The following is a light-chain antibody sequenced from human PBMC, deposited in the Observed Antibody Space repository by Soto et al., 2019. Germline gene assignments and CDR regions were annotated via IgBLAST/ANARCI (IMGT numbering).Light chain of an antibody. V-gene: IGLV1-44*01. CDR2: TNN. CDR3: ATWDDSRKGV. CDR1: SSNIESHT. J-gene: IGLJ1*01. Sequence: QSVLTQPPSASWTPGQRITISCSGSSSNIESHTVNWYQQVPGTAPKLLINTNNQRPSGVPDRFSGFKSGASASLAISGLQSEDAATYYCATWDDSRKGVFGTGTKVTVL.